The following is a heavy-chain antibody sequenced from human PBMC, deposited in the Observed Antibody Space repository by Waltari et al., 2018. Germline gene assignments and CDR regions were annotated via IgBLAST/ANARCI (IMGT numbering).Heavy chain of an antibody. CDR2: INPRWVGT. V-gene: IGHV1-2*06. CDR3: ARDPQTVTTGY. CDR1: GYTFTGYY. Sequence: QVQLVQSGAEVKKPGASVKVSCKASGYTFTGYYMHWARQAPGQGLEWMGRINPRWVGTSYAQKYQGRVTMTRDTSISTAYMEVSRLRSDDTAVYYGARDPQTVTTGYWGQGTLVTVSS. D-gene: IGHD4-17*01. J-gene: IGHJ4*02.